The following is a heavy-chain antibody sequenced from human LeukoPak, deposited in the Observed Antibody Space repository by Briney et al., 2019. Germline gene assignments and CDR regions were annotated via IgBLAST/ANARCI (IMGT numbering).Heavy chain of an antibody. V-gene: IGHV3-48*01. Sequence: GGSLRLSCAASGFTFSSYWMSWVRQAPGKGLEWVSYISSSSSTIYYADSVKGRFTISRDDAKNSLYLQMNSLRAEDTAVYYCARDQGVVVPAEFYYMDVWGKGTTVTVSS. CDR2: ISSSSSTI. CDR3: ARDQGVVVPAEFYYMDV. J-gene: IGHJ6*03. CDR1: GFTFSSYW. D-gene: IGHD2-2*01.